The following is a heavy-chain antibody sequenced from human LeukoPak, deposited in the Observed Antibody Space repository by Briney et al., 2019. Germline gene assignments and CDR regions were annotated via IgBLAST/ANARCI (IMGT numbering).Heavy chain of an antibody. V-gene: IGHV1-3*01. CDR2: INAGNGNT. Sequence: ASVKVSCRASGYTFTSYAMHWVRQAPGQRLEWMGWINAGNGNTKYSQKFQGRVTITRDTSASTAYMELSGLRSEDTAVYYCARDLQGSYFFYWGQGTLVTVSS. CDR3: ARDLQGSYFFY. D-gene: IGHD3-10*01. J-gene: IGHJ4*02. CDR1: GYTFTSYA.